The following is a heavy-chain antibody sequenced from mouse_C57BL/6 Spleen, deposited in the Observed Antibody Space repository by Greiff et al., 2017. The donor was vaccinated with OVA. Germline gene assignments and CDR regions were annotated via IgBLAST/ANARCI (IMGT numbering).Heavy chain of an antibody. Sequence: VQLQQSGAELVRPGTSVKMSCKASGYTFTNYWIGWAKQRPGHGLEWIGDIYPGGGYTNYNEKFKGKATLTADKSSSTAYMQFSSLTSEDSAIYYCARRGGNPRDYFDYWGQGTTLTVSS. J-gene: IGHJ2*01. D-gene: IGHD1-1*02. CDR3: ARRGGNPRDYFDY. V-gene: IGHV1-63*01. CDR1: GYTFTNYW. CDR2: IYPGGGYT.